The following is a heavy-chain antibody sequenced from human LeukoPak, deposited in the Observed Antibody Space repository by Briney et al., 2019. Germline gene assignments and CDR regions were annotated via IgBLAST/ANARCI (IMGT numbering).Heavy chain of an antibody. J-gene: IGHJ4*02. CDR3: ARDRESWFGELFHYFDY. Sequence: GGSLRLSCAASGFTFSSYWTHWVRQAPGKGLVWVSRINSDGSSTSYADSVKGRFTISRDNAKNTLYLQMNSPRAEDTAVYYCARDRESWFGELFHYFDYWGQGTLVTVSS. V-gene: IGHV3-74*01. CDR1: GFTFSSYW. D-gene: IGHD3-10*01. CDR2: INSDGSST.